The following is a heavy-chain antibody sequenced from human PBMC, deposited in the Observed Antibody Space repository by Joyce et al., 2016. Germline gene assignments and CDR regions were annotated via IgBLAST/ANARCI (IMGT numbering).Heavy chain of an antibody. D-gene: IGHD2-2*01. CDR1: GIIFSSKE. V-gene: IGHV3-48*03. CDR2: INSDYSRI. J-gene: IGHJ4*02. Sequence: EVHLVESGGGLVQPGGSLRLSCAAFGIIFSSKEMNWVRQAPGKVLEGISSINSDYSRIHYADSVRGRFTISRDNARNSLYLERNYLRVEDTAIYYCTTPSCANWGQGSLVTVSS. CDR3: TTPSCAN.